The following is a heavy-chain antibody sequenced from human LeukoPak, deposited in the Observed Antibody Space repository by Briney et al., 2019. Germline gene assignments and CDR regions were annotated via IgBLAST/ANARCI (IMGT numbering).Heavy chain of an antibody. J-gene: IGHJ4*02. V-gene: IGHV3-23*01. CDR2: MSGSGGST. CDR3: AAYGSGSYDY. CDR1: GFTFSSYA. D-gene: IGHD3-10*01. Sequence: GGSLRFSCAASGFTFSSYAMSWVRQAPGKGLEWVSAMSGSGGSTYYADSVKGRFTISRDNSKNTLYLQMNSLRAEDTAVYYCAAYGSGSYDYWGQGTLVTVSS.